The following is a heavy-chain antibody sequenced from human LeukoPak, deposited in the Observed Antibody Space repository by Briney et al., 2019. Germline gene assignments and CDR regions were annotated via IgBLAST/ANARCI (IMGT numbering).Heavy chain of an antibody. CDR3: AKDLRGIAVAGDFDY. D-gene: IGHD6-19*01. CDR1: GFTFSGYA. V-gene: IGHV3-23*01. J-gene: IGHJ4*02. CDR2: ISGSGGST. Sequence: GGSLRLSCAASGFTFSGYAMSWVRQAPGKGLEWVSAISGSGGSTYYADSVKGRFTISRDNSENTLYLQMNSLRAEDTAVYYCAKDLRGIAVAGDFDYWGQGTLVTVSS.